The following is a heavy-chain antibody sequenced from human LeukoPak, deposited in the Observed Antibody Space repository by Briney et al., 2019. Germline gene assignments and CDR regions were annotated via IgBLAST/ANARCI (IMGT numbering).Heavy chain of an antibody. Sequence: GASVKVSCKASGYTFTSYGISWVRQAPGQGLEWMGWISAYNGNTKHSQKLQGRVTMTTDTSTTTAYMELRSLRSDDTAVYYCAKDSGSYYWATDYWGQGTLVTVSS. CDR3: AKDSGSYYWATDY. D-gene: IGHD1-26*01. CDR2: ISAYNGNT. V-gene: IGHV1-18*01. CDR1: GYTFTSYG. J-gene: IGHJ4*02.